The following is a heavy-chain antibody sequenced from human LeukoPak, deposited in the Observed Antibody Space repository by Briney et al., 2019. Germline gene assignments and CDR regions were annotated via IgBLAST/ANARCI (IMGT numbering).Heavy chain of an antibody. CDR1: GFTFSSYA. CDR2: ISASGGST. D-gene: IGHD2-21*02. J-gene: IGHJ3*02. V-gene: IGHV3-23*01. Sequence: PGGSLRLSCAASGFTFSSYAMSWVRQAPGKGLEWVSSISASGGSTYYADSVKGRFTISRDNSKNTLYLQMNSLRVDDTALYYCAKDGRPCGGDCYPHDALDIWGQGTLVTVSS. CDR3: AKDGRPCGGDCYPHDALDI.